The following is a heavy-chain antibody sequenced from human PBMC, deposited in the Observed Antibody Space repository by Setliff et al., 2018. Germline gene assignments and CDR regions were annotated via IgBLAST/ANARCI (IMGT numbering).Heavy chain of an antibody. J-gene: IGHJ4*02. CDR3: ARDQFSSGWYGPPESYFDC. CDR1: GDSISGYF. D-gene: IGHD6-19*01. V-gene: IGHV4-59*01. Sequence: TLSLTCIVSGDSISGYFWSWIRQAPGKGLEWIGYIQKRGSTTTKYNPSLGSRISMSIDTSKNQFSLQLSSVSDGDTAVYYCARDQFSSGWYGPPESYFDCWGQGILVTVLL. CDR2: IQKRGSTTT.